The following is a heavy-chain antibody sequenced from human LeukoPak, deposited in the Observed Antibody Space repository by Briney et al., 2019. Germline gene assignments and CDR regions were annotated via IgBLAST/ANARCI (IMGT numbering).Heavy chain of an antibody. CDR1: GFTFSNYA. CDR2: ISYDGSNK. J-gene: IGHJ5*02. D-gene: IGHD2-2*01. Sequence: GGSLRLSCAASGFTFSNYAMTWVRQAPGKGLEWVAVISYDGSNKYYADSVKGRFTISRDNSKNTLYLQMNSLRAEDTAVYYCARGKVGYNWFDPWGQGTLVTVSS. CDR3: ARGKVGYNWFDP. V-gene: IGHV3-30-3*01.